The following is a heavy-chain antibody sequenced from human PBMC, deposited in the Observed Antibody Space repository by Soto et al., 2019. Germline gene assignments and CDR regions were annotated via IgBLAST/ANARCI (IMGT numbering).Heavy chain of an antibody. CDR3: AKGRGLWSAYSTDDDAFDI. J-gene: IGHJ3*02. Sequence: QVQLVQSGAEVKKPGASVKVSCKASGYTFTSYGISWVRQAPGQGLEWMGWISAYNGNTIYAQKLQGRVTMTTDTSTSTAYTELMSLRSINRDVYSCAKGRGLWSAYSTDDDAFDIWGQGTMVTVSS. V-gene: IGHV1-18*01. CDR1: GYTFTSYG. CDR2: ISAYNGNT. D-gene: IGHD3-3*01.